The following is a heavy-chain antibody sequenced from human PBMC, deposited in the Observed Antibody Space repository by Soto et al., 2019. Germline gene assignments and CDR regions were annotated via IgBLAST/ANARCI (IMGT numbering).Heavy chain of an antibody. Sequence: GSLRLSCAASGFTFSSYAMSWVRQAPGKGLEWVSAISGSGGSTYYADSVKGRFTISRDNSKNTLYLQMNSLRAEDTAVYYCAREGFRAVMSYYGMDVWGQGTTVTVSS. D-gene: IGHD3-16*01. CDR1: GFTFSSYA. J-gene: IGHJ6*02. CDR2: ISGSGGST. V-gene: IGHV3-23*01. CDR3: AREGFRAVMSYYGMDV.